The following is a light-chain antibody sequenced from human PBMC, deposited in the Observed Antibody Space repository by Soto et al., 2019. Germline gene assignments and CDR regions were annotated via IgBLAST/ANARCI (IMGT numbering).Light chain of an antibody. CDR3: QQSYSAPFT. J-gene: IGKJ3*01. Sequence: DIQLTQSPSSLSASVGDRVTITCRASQRMSNYLNWYQQKPGTAPKLLIYASSSLQSGVPSRFSGSGSGTDFTLTISSLQPEDFATYFCQQSYSAPFTFGPGTKVDI. CDR2: ASS. CDR1: QRMSNY. V-gene: IGKV1-39*01.